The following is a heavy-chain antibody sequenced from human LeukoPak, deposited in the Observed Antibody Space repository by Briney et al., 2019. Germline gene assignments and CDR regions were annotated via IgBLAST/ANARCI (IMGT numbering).Heavy chain of an antibody. V-gene: IGHV3-9*01. CDR1: GFTFDDYA. CDR2: ISWNSNSI. CDR3: AKTGGPWD. D-gene: IGHD3-10*01. J-gene: IGHJ4*02. Sequence: GGSLRLSCAASGFTFDDYAMHWVRQAPGKGLEWVSGISWNSNSIGYADSVKGRFTISRDNAKNSLYLQMNSLRAEDTAVYYCAKTGGPWDWGQGTLVIVSS.